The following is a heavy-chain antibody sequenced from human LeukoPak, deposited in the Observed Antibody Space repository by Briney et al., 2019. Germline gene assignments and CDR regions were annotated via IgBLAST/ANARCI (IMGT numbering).Heavy chain of an antibody. CDR2: MNPNSGNT. V-gene: IGHV1-8*01. Sequence: ASVKVSCKASGYTSTSYDINWVRQATGQGLEWMGWMNPNSGNTGYAQKFQGRVTMTRNTSISTAYMELSSLRSEDTAVYYCARDTYGDYRFDPWGQGTLVTVSS. CDR1: GYTSTSYD. CDR3: ARDTYGDYRFDP. D-gene: IGHD4-17*01. J-gene: IGHJ5*02.